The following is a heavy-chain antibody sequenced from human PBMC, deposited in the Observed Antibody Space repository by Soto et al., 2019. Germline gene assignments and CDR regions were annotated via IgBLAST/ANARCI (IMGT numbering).Heavy chain of an antibody. Sequence: QVQLVQSGPEVKKPGASVKVSCKASGYTFTSYGISWVRQAPGQGLEWMGWSSTYNGNPNYAQKFQGRVTMTTDTSTSTAYMELRSLRSDDTAVFYCARAPLSSTSPKNAFDIWGQGTVITVSS. V-gene: IGHV1-18*01. CDR2: SSTYNGNP. D-gene: IGHD2-2*01. CDR3: ARAPLSSTSPKNAFDI. J-gene: IGHJ3*02. CDR1: GYTFTSYG.